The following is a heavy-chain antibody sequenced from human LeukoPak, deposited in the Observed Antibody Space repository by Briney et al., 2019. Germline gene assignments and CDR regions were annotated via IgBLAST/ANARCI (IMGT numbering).Heavy chain of an antibody. CDR1: GFTSSSYG. V-gene: IGHV3-7*01. CDR2: IKQDGSEK. J-gene: IGHJ4*02. CDR3: ARADSSGYKTYFDY. Sequence: GGSLRLSCAASGFTSSSYGMSWVRQAPGKGLEWVANIKQDGSEKYYVDSVKGRFTISRDNAKNSLYLQMNSLRAEDTAVYYCARADSSGYKTYFDYWGQGTLVTVSS. D-gene: IGHD3-22*01.